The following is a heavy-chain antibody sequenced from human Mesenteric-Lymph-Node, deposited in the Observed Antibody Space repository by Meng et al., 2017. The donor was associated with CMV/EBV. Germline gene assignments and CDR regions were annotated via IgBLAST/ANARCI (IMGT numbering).Heavy chain of an antibody. D-gene: IGHD5-12*01. J-gene: IGHJ4*02. CDR3: ARDVHSSGYDFDY. V-gene: IGHV3-11*01. Sequence: SVPPFSSSYVIGLRQAPGRGLEWISYISSSGSTIYYAESGKGRFTTSRDNAKKSLYLQMNSLRAEGTAVYYCARDVHSSGYDFDYWGQGTLVTVSS. CDR1: VPPFSSSY. CDR2: ISSSGSTI.